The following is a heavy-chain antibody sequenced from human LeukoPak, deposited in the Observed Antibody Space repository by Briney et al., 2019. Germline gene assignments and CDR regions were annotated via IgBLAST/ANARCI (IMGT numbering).Heavy chain of an antibody. V-gene: IGHV1-18*01. D-gene: IGHD2-15*01. CDR1: GYTFTSYG. Sequence: ASVKVSCKASGYTFTSYGISWVRQAPGQGLEWMGWISAYNGNTNYAQKLQGRVTMTTDTSTSTAYMELRSLRSDDTAVYYCARVVVAATPGDYYYYYMDVWGKGTTVTVSS. CDR3: ARVVVAATPGDYYYYYMDV. CDR2: ISAYNGNT. J-gene: IGHJ6*03.